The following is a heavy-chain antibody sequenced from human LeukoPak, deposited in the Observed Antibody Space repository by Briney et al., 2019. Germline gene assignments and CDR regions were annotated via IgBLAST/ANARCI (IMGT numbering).Heavy chain of an antibody. CDR2: TYYSGRT. Sequence: SETLSLTCTVSDYSIRSGFYWSWIRQPPGKGLEWIGYTYYSGRTNYNPSLKSRVTISVDTSKNQFSLNLSSVTAADTAVYYCARADGLHTFDIWGQGTMVTVSS. V-gene: IGHV4-61*01. CDR3: ARADGLHTFDI. J-gene: IGHJ3*02. CDR1: DYSIRSGFY.